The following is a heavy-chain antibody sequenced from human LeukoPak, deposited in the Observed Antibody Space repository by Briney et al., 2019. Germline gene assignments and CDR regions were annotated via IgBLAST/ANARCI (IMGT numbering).Heavy chain of an antibody. V-gene: IGHV3-48*01. CDR2: ISSSSSTI. CDR1: GFTFSSYS. J-gene: IGHJ4*02. Sequence: GGSLRLSCAASGFTFSSYSMNWVRQAPGKGLEWVSYISSSSSTIYYADSVKGRFTISRDNAKNSLYLQMNSLRAEDTAVYYCARELTIFGVVIGAGFDYWGQGTLVTVSS. CDR3: ARELTIFGVVIGAGFDY. D-gene: IGHD3-3*01.